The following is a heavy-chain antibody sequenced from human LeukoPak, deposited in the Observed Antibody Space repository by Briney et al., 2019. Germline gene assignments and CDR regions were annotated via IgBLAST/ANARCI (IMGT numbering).Heavy chain of an antibody. CDR1: GGTFSSYA. CDR2: IIPIFGTA. V-gene: IGHV1-69*13. Sequence: SVKVSCKASGGTFSSYAISWVRQAPGQGLEWMGGIIPIFGTANYAQKFQGRVTITADESTSTAYVELSSLRSEDTAVYYCAREPNDLMVRGVIMSAFDIWGQGTMVTVSS. D-gene: IGHD3-10*01. CDR3: AREPNDLMVRGVIMSAFDI. J-gene: IGHJ3*02.